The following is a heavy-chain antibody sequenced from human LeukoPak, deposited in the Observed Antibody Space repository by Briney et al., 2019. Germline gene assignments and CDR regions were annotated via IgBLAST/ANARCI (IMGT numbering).Heavy chain of an antibody. D-gene: IGHD1-26*01. CDR2: INGNGGTT. CDR3: ARDPSVIVGATPGDY. J-gene: IGHJ4*02. CDR1: GFTFSSYA. Sequence: PGGSLRLSCAASGFTFSSYALSWVRQAPGKGLEWVSTINGNGGTTYYADSVKGRFTISRDNSKRTLYLRMNSLRAEDTAVYYCARDPSVIVGATPGDYWGQGTLVTVSS. V-gene: IGHV3-23*01.